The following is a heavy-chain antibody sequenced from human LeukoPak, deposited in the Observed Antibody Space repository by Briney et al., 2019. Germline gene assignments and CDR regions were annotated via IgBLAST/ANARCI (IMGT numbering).Heavy chain of an antibody. CDR1: GGSISSYY. CDR3: ARARGGSFNFDY. V-gene: IGHV4-59*01. D-gene: IGHD1-26*01. Sequence: SETLSLTCTVSGGSISSYYWSWIRQPPGKGLEWIGYIYYSGSTNYNPSLKSRVTISVDTSKNQFSLRLSSVTAADTAVYYCARARGGSFNFDYWGQGTLVTVSS. J-gene: IGHJ4*02. CDR2: IYYSGST.